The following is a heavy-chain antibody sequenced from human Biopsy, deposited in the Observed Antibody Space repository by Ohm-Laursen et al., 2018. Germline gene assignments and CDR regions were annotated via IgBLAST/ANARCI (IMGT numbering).Heavy chain of an antibody. CDR2: IYYSGNT. Sequence: SETLSLTCTVTGGSISRSTYHWGWIRQSPGKGLEWIGNIYYSGNTDYSPSLKSRVTISVDTSNNQFSLKLRSVTAADTAVYYCARQVDFWSGYVDYWGQGTLVAVSS. V-gene: IGHV4-39*01. D-gene: IGHD3-3*01. CDR1: GGSISRSTYH. CDR3: ARQVDFWSGYVDY. J-gene: IGHJ4*02.